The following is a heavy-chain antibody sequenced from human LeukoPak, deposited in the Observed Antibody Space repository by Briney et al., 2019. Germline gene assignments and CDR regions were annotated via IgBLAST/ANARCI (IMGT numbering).Heavy chain of an antibody. Sequence: SETLSLTCTVSGGSTRSYYWSWIRQPPGKGLEWIGYIYNSGSTNYNPSLKSRVTISVDTSKNQFSLKLSSVTAADTAVYYCARDFKYYDSSGYYAFDIWGQGTMVTVSS. J-gene: IGHJ3*02. V-gene: IGHV4-59*01. CDR2: IYNSGST. CDR1: GGSTRSYY. D-gene: IGHD3-22*01. CDR3: ARDFKYYDSSGYYAFDI.